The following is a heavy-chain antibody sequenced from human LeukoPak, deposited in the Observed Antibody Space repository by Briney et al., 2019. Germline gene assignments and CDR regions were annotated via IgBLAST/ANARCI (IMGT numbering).Heavy chain of an antibody. V-gene: IGHV1-2*02. D-gene: IGHD4-17*01. CDR2: INPNSGGT. CDR1: GYTFIGYN. J-gene: IGHJ4*02. CDR3: ALVGEALDY. Sequence: RASVKVSCKASGYTFIGYNMHWVRQAPGQGLEWMGWINPNSGGTNYAQSFQGRVTMTRDTSISTAYMELSRLRSDDTAIYYCALVGEALDYWGRGTLVTVSS.